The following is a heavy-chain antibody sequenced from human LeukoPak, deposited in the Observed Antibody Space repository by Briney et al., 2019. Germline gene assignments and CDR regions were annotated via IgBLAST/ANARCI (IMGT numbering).Heavy chain of an antibody. D-gene: IGHD1-26*01. Sequence: SSETLSLTCSVSGDSISSGIYSWSWIRQPAGKGLEWSGRILLNGNSNHNPSLKSRVSLSIDTSRNEFSLKVTSVTAADSGIYYCAREGGGYYANWFDPWGQGTRVTVSS. CDR1: GDSISSGIYS. CDR2: ILLNGNS. CDR3: AREGGGYYANWFDP. J-gene: IGHJ5*02. V-gene: IGHV4-61*02.